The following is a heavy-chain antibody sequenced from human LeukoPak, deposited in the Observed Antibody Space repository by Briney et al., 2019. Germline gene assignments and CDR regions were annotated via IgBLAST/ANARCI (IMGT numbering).Heavy chain of an antibody. J-gene: IGHJ4*02. CDR2: ISGSGGRT. CDR1: GFSFSSYA. V-gene: IGHV3-23*01. D-gene: IGHD3-16*01. CDR3: AKDYEAGFDY. Sequence: PGRSLRLSCAASGFSFSSYAMSWVRQAPGKGLEWVSAISGSGGRTYYADSVKGRFTISRDSSKNTLYLQMNSLRADDTAVYYCAKDYEAGFDYWGQGTLVTVSS.